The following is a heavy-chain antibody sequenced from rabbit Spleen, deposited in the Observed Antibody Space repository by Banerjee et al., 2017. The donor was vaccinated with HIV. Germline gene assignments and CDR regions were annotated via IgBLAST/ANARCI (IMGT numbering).Heavy chain of an antibody. V-gene: IGHV1S39*01. J-gene: IGHJ6*01. D-gene: IGHD6-1*01. CDR2: IDPIFGST. CDR3: ARGITYGYAGYAYIPYGMDL. CDR1: GFDFSSYG. Sequence: QQQLVESGGGLVQPGGSLKLSCKASGFDFSSYGVSWVRQAPGKGLEWIGYIDPIFGSTYYASWSKGRFTISKTSSTTVTLQMTSLTAADTATYFCARGITYGYAGYAYIPYGMDLWGQGTGHRL.